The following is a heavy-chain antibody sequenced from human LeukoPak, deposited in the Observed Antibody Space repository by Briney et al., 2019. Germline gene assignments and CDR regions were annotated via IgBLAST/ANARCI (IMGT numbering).Heavy chain of an antibody. V-gene: IGHV1-8*01. Sequence: ASVKVSCKASGYTFTSYDINWVRQATGQGLEWMGWMNPNSGNTGYAQKFQGRVTMTRNTSISTAYMELSSLRSEDTAVYYCAGGEEYYDFWSGYHLYYFDYWGQGTLVTVSS. D-gene: IGHD3-3*01. J-gene: IGHJ4*02. CDR3: AGGEEYYDFWSGYHLYYFDY. CDR1: GYTFTSYD. CDR2: MNPNSGNT.